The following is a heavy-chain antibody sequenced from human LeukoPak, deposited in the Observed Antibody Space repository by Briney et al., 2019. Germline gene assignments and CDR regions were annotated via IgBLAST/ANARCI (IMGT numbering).Heavy chain of an antibody. Sequence: PGGSLRLSCAASGFTFSTYNMNWVRQAPGKGLEWVSSISGSSSYMYYADSVKGRFTISRDNARNSLYLQMNSLRAEDTAVYYCARDLLGWELHYFDYWGQGTLVTVSS. V-gene: IGHV3-21*01. CDR1: GFTFSTYN. D-gene: IGHD1-26*01. CDR3: ARDLLGWELHYFDY. CDR2: ISGSSSYM. J-gene: IGHJ4*02.